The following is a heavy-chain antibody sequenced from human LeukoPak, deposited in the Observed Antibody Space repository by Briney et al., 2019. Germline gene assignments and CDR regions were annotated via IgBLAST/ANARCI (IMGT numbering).Heavy chain of an antibody. Sequence: GGSLRLSCAASGFTFSSCGMSWVRQAPGKGLEWVSAISGSGGSTYYADSVKGRFTISRDNSKNTLYLQMNSLRAEDTAVYYCAKMVVGATFGAFDIWGQGTMVTVSS. D-gene: IGHD1-26*01. J-gene: IGHJ3*02. CDR3: AKMVVGATFGAFDI. CDR1: GFTFSSCG. CDR2: ISGSGGST. V-gene: IGHV3-23*01.